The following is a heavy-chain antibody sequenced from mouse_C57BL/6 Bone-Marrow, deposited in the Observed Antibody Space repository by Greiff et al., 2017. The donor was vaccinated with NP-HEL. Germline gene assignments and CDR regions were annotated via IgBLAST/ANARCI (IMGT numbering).Heavy chain of an antibody. V-gene: IGHV1-52*01. CDR2: IDPSDSET. CDR1: GYTFTSYW. J-gene: IGHJ1*03. CDR3: ARSRWLPWYFDV. Sequence: QVQLQQPGAELVRPGSSVKLSCKASGYTFTSYWMHWVKQRPIQGLEWIGNIDPSDSETHYNQKFKDKATLTVDNSSSTAYMQLTSLTSEDSAVYYYARSRWLPWYFDVWGKGTTVTVSS. D-gene: IGHD2-3*01.